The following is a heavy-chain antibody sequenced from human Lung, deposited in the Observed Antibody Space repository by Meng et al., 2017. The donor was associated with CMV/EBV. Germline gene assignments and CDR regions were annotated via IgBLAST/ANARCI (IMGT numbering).Heavy chain of an antibody. CDR3: ARDWNVVVPAASYYYYGIAV. CDR1: GFTFSSYA. D-gene: IGHD2-2*01. V-gene: IGHV3-30-3*01. Sequence: GGSLRLSCAAPGFTFSSYAMHWVRQAPGKGLEWVAVIAYDGSNKYYADSVKGRFTISRDNSKNTLYLQMNSLRAEDTAVYYCARDWNVVVPAASYYYYGIAVWGQGNXV. J-gene: IGHJ6*02. CDR2: IAYDGSNK.